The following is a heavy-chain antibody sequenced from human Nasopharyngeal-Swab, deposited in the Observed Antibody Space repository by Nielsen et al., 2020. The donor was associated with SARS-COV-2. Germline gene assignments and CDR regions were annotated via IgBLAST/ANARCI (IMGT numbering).Heavy chain of an antibody. D-gene: IGHD1-20*01. CDR3: ARENNWEALRYIDL. CDR1: GFTFDDYA. J-gene: IGHJ2*01. CDR2: ISWNGNIR. Sequence: SLKISCETSGFTFDDYAIYWVRQAPGKGLEWVSGISWNGNIRGHADSLEGRFTISRDNAKSSLYLQMNSLRVEDTALYYCARENNWEALRYIDLWGRGTLVTVSS. V-gene: IGHV3-9*01.